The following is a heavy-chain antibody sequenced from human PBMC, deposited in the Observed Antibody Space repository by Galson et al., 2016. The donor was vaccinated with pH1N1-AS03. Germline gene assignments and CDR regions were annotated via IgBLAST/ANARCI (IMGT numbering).Heavy chain of an antibody. CDR1: GYIFSGFD. Sequence: SVKVSCKAFGYIFSGFDINWVREAPGQGLQWVAYVNPRNGKTGSADRFQGRITITRDPSINTAYMEVTRLTSEDTAIYYCARGVGFGDSTPEDYYLDVWGKGTTVTVS. J-gene: IGHJ6*03. D-gene: IGHD3-10*01. CDR2: VNPRNGKT. CDR3: ARGVGFGDSTPEDYYLDV. V-gene: IGHV1-8*01.